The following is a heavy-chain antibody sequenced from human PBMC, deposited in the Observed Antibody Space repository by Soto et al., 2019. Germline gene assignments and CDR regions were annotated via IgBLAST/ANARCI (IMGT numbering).Heavy chain of an antibody. CDR3: ARVLGNDAFDI. J-gene: IGHJ3*02. D-gene: IGHD3-3*02. CDR1: GVSISSSNW. V-gene: IGHV4-4*02. CDR2: IYHSGST. Sequence: QVQLQESGPGLVKPSGTLSLTCAVSGVSISSSNWWSWVRQPPGKGLEWIGEIYHSGSTNYNPALKSRGTISVDKSENQFSLKLSSVTAAETAVYSCARVLGNDAFDIWGQGTMVTVSS.